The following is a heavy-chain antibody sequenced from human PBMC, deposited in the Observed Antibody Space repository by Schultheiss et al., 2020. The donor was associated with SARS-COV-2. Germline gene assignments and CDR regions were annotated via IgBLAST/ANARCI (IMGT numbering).Heavy chain of an antibody. CDR2: ISSSGSTI. CDR1: GFTFSDYY. D-gene: IGHD6-6*01. CDR3: ARGVRGAARNYYYYGMDV. J-gene: IGHJ6*02. Sequence: GGSLRLSCAASGFTFSDYYMSWIRQAPGKGLEWVSYISSSGSTIYYADSVKGRFTISRDNSKNTLYLQMNSLRAEDTAVYYCARGVRGAARNYYYYGMDVWGQGTTVTVAS. V-gene: IGHV3-11*04.